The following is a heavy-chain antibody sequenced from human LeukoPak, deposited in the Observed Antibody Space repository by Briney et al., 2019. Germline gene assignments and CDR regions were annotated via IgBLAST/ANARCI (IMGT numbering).Heavy chain of an antibody. CDR1: GFTFGDYA. CDR3: AKDTYGDYAAGD. CDR2: ISGSGGST. V-gene: IGHV3-23*01. D-gene: IGHD4-17*01. J-gene: IGHJ4*02. Sequence: GGSLRLSCTASGFTFGDYAMSWVRQAPGKGLEWVSAISGSGGSTYYADSVKGRFTISRDNSKNTLYLQMNSLRAEDMAVYYCAKDTYGDYAAGDWGQGTLVTVSS.